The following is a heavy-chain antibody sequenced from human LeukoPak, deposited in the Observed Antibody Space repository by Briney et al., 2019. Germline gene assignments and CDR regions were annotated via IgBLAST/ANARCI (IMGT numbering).Heavy chain of an antibody. Sequence: ASVKVSCKASGYTFTSYGISWVRQAPGQGLEWKGWISAYNGNTNYAQKLQGRVTMTTDTSTSTAYMELRSLRSDDTAVYYCARSFVVAVIAYYYYYGMDVWGQGTTVTVSS. CDR2: ISAYNGNT. J-gene: IGHJ6*02. CDR1: GYTFTSYG. CDR3: ARSFVVAVIAYYYYYGMDV. D-gene: IGHD3-22*01. V-gene: IGHV1-18*01.